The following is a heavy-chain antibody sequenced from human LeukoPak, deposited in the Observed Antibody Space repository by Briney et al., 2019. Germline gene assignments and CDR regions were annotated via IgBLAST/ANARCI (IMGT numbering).Heavy chain of an antibody. D-gene: IGHD6-13*01. V-gene: IGHV5-51*01. CDR1: GYSFTSYW. CDR3: ARHGYSSSWYTNWSYYYYMDV. CDR2: IYPGDSDT. J-gene: IGHJ6*03. Sequence: PGESLKISCKGSGYSFTSYWIGWVRQMPGKGLEWMRIIYPGDSDTRYSPSFQGQVTISADKSISTAYLQWSSLKASDTAMYYCARHGYSSSWYTNWSYYYYMDVWGKGTTVTVSS.